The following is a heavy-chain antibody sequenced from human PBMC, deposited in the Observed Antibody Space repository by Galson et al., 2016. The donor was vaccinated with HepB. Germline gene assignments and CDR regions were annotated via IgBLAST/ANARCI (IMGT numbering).Heavy chain of an antibody. CDR2: INPSGGTT. CDR1: GFTHTNYA. CDR3: ATYQGPPDYYFYMDV. J-gene: IGHJ6*03. D-gene: IGHD2-2*01. Sequence: SLRLSCAASGFTHTNYAMSWVRQAPGKGLEWVSTINPSGGTTYYADSVKGRFIISRDNSKNALYLQTNSLRAEDTAVYYCATYQGPPDYYFYMDVWGKGTPVTVSS. V-gene: IGHV3-23*01.